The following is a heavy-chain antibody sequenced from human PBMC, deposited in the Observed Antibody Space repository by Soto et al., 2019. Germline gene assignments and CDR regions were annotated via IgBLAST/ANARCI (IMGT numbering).Heavy chain of an antibody. CDR3: ARDVGGVATIVDY. CDR1: GYTFTSYA. CDR2: INAGNGNT. V-gene: IGHV1-3*01. D-gene: IGHD5-12*01. Sequence: VQLVQSGAEVKKPGASVKVSCKASGYTFTSYAMHWVRQAPGQRLEWMGWINAGNGNTKYSQKFQGRVTITRDTSASTAYMELSSLRSEDTAVYYCARDVGGVATIVDYWGQGTLVTVSS. J-gene: IGHJ4*02.